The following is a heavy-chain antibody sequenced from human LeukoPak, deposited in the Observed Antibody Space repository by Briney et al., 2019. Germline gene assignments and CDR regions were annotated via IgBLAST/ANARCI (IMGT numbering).Heavy chain of an antibody. Sequence: GGSLRLSCAAPGFAFSGFGMIWVRQTPGKGLVWISYISGSGSIIYYADSVKGRFTISRDNAKNSLYLQMNSLRAEGTAIYYCARDLYYGSGSYLSSWGQGTLVTVSS. CDR1: GFAFSGFG. D-gene: IGHD3-10*01. V-gene: IGHV3-48*03. CDR3: ARDLYYGSGSYLSS. CDR2: ISGSGSII. J-gene: IGHJ5*02.